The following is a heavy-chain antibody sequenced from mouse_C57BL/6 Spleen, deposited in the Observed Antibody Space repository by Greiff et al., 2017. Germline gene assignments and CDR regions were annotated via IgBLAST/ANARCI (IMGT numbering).Heavy chain of an antibody. J-gene: IGHJ2*01. Sequence: EVQLQQSGAELVRPGASVKLSCTASGFNIKDYYMNWVKQRTEQGLEWIGRIDPEDGDTEYAPKFQGKATMTADTSSNTAYLQLSSLTSEDTAVYYCTGYYGRRIDYWGQGTTLTVSS. CDR1: GFNIKDYY. V-gene: IGHV14-1*01. CDR2: IDPEDGDT. CDR3: TGYYGRRIDY. D-gene: IGHD1-1*01.